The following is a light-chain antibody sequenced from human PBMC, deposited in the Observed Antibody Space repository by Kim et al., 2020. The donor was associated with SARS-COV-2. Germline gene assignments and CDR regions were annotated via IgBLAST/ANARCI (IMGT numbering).Light chain of an antibody. CDR1: QDIANS. V-gene: IGKV1-27*01. CDR2: AAS. J-gene: IGKJ1*01. CDR3: QKYNSAPWT. Sequence: ASGGDRVPITCRASQDIANSLAWYQQKPGKVPKVLIYAASTLQSGVPSRFSGSGSGTEFTLTIGSLQTEDVATYYCQKYNSAPWTFGPGTKVDIK.